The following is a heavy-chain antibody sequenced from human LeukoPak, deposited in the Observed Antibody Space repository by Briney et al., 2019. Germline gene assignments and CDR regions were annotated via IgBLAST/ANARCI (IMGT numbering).Heavy chain of an antibody. CDR2: FDPEDGET. CDR3: ATHLDIVLMVYALGYAFDI. J-gene: IGHJ3*02. D-gene: IGHD2-8*01. V-gene: IGHV1-24*01. Sequence: ASVKVSCKVSGYTLTELSMHWVRQAPGKGLEWMGGFDPEDGETIYAQKFQGRVTMTEDTSTNTAYMELSSLRSEDTAVYYCATHLDIVLMVYALGYAFDIWGQGTMVTVSS. CDR1: GYTLTELS.